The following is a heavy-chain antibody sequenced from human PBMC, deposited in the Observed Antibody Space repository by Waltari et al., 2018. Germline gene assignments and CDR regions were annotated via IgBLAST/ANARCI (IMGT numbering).Heavy chain of an antibody. J-gene: IGHJ4*02. Sequence: QVQLVQSGAEVKKPGASVKVSCKASGYTFTSYDINWVRQATGQGLEWMGWMNPNRGNTGYAQNVQGRVTMTRNTSISTAYMELGSLRSEDTAVYYCARAAARSGWDAPPMGYWGQGTLVTVSS. D-gene: IGHD6-19*01. CDR3: ARAAARSGWDAPPMGY. CDR1: GYTFTSYD. V-gene: IGHV1-8*01. CDR2: MNPNRGNT.